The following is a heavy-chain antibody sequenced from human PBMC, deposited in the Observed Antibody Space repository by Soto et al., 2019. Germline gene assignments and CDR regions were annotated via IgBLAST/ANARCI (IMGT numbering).Heavy chain of an antibody. CDR1: GFTFSSYA. CDR2: ISYDGSNK. CDR3: ASHSSSWF. D-gene: IGHD6-13*01. V-gene: IGHV3-30-3*01. J-gene: IGHJ4*02. Sequence: QVQLVESGGGVVQPGRSLRLSCAASGFTFSSYAMHWVRQAPGKGLEWVAVISYDGSNKYYADSVKGRFTISRDNSKNTLYLQMNSLRAEDTAVYYCASHSSSWFWGQGTLVTASS.